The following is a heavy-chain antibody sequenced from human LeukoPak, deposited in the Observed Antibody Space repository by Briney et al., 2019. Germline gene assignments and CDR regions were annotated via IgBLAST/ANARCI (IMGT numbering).Heavy chain of an antibody. V-gene: IGHV1-18*01. Sequence: ASVKVSCKASGYTFTSYGISWVRQAPGQGLEWMGWISAYNGNTNYAQKLQGRVTMTTDTSTSTAYMELRSLRSDDTAVYYCARDLLSIVVVPAALIRYYYYGMDVWGQGTTVTVSS. CDR1: GYTFTSYG. CDR3: ARDLLSIVVVPAALIRYYYYGMDV. J-gene: IGHJ6*02. D-gene: IGHD2-2*01. CDR2: ISAYNGNT.